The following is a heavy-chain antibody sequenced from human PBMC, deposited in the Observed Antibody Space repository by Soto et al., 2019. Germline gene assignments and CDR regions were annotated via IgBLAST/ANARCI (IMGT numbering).Heavy chain of an antibody. V-gene: IGHV4-30-4*01. CDR2: IYHSGST. CDR1: GGSISSGDYY. J-gene: IGHJ5*02. D-gene: IGHD6-6*01. CDR3: ARERPDGARLDP. Sequence: PSETKSLTCPVSGGSISSGDYYWSWHHKPPGKGLEWIGYIYHSGSTYYNPSLKSRVTISVNTSKNQFSLKLSSVTAADTAVYYCARERPDGARLDPWGQGTLVTVSS.